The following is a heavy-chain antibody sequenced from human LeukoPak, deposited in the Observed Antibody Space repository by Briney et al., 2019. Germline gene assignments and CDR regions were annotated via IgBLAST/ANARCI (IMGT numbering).Heavy chain of an antibody. CDR1: GFTFSTHW. CDR3: AREHSSGWGYYFDY. Sequence: GGSLRLSCAASGFTFSTHWMHWVRQAPGKGLVWVSRMNGDGSSTKYADSVKGRFTISRDNAKNTLYLQMNSLRAEDTAVYYCAREHSSGWGYYFDYWGQGTLVTVSS. J-gene: IGHJ4*02. CDR2: MNGDGSST. D-gene: IGHD6-19*01. V-gene: IGHV3-74*01.